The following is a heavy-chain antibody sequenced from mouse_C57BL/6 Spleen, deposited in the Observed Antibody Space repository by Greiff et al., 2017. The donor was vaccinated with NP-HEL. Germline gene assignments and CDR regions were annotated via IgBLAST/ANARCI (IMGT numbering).Heavy chain of an antibody. V-gene: IGHV5-6*02. J-gene: IGHJ2*01. CDR3: ARQGKGYFDY. CDR2: ISSGGSYT. Sequence: EVMLVESGGDLVKPGGSLKLSCAASGFTFSSYGMSWVRQTPDKRLEWVATISSGGSYTYYPDSVKGRFTISRDNAKNTLYLQMSSLKSEDTAMYYCARQGKGYFDYWGQGTTLTVSS. CDR1: GFTFSSYG. D-gene: IGHD2-1*01.